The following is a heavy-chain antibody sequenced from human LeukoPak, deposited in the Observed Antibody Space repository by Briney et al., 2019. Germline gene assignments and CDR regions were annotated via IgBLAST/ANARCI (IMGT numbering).Heavy chain of an antibody. V-gene: IGHV1-18*01. Sequence: ASVKVSCEASGYTFTSYGISWVRQAPGQGLEWMGWISAYNGNTNYAQKLQGRVTMTTDTSTSTAYMELRSLRSDDTAVYYCARDAMRADIVVVIAARDHYYGMDVWGQGTTVTVSS. D-gene: IGHD2-15*01. J-gene: IGHJ6*02. CDR3: ARDAMRADIVVVIAARDHYYGMDV. CDR2: ISAYNGNT. CDR1: GYTFTSYG.